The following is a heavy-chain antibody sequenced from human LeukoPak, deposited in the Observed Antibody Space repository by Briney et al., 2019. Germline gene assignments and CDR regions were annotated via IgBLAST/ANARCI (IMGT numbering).Heavy chain of an antibody. Sequence: SETLSLTCTVSGGSISSYYWSWLRQPPGKGLEWLGYIYYSGSTNYNPSLKSRVTISVDTSKNQFSLKLSSVTAADTAVYYCARSLGGYCSSTSCYQEYYFDYWGQGTLVTVSS. CDR1: GGSISSYY. D-gene: IGHD2-2*01. J-gene: IGHJ4*02. CDR2: IYYSGST. CDR3: ARSLGGYCSSTSCYQEYYFDY. V-gene: IGHV4-59*01.